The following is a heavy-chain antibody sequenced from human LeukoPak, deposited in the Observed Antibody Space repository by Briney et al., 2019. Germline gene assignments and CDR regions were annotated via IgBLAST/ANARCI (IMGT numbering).Heavy chain of an antibody. J-gene: IGHJ5*02. CDR3: ASLDTAKQPLANH. Sequence: GGSLRLSCSASGFTFSTYWMSWVRQAPGKGLEWVANIKQERGQEYYVDSVKGRFTISKDSAKNSLYLQMNSLRVEDTAMYYCASLDTAKQPLANHWGQGTLVTVSS. CDR2: IKQERGQE. CDR1: GFTFSTYW. V-gene: IGHV3-7*03. D-gene: IGHD5-18*01.